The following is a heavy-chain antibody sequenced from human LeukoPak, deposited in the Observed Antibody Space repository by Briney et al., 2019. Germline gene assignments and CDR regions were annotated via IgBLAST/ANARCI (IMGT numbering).Heavy chain of an antibody. Sequence: SVKDSSKASGGTFSSYAISWVRQAPGQGLDWMGRIIPKLCTANYAQKFQGRVTITTDESKSTAYMELRSLRSEDTAVYYCARGYSGYDSDYWGQGTLVTVSS. CDR1: GGTFSSYA. V-gene: IGHV1-69*05. CDR2: IIPKLCTA. CDR3: ARGYSGYDSDY. J-gene: IGHJ4*02. D-gene: IGHD5-12*01.